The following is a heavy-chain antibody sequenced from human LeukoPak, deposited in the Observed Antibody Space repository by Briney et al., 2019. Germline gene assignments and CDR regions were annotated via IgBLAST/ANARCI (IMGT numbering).Heavy chain of an antibody. V-gene: IGHV1-18*01. J-gene: IGHJ4*02. CDR1: GYTFTSYG. CDR2: ISAYNGNT. CDR3: ARHSGSYYVASFFSDY. D-gene: IGHD1-26*01. Sequence: ASVNVSCKASGYTFTSYGISWVRQAPGQGLEWMGWISAYNGNTNYAQKLQGRVTMTTDTSTSTAYMELRSLRSDDTAVYYCARHSGSYYVASFFSDYWGQGTLVTVSS.